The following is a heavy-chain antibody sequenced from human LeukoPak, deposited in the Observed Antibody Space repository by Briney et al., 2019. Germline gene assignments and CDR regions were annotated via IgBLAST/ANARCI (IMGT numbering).Heavy chain of an antibody. D-gene: IGHD3-22*01. CDR1: GASLGSSGYY. CDR2: IYSSGNT. CDR3: ARHRNYYDSSGYGPFEY. J-gene: IGHJ4*02. Sequence: SETLSLTCTVSGASLGSSGYYWGWIRPPPGKGLEWIGSIYSSGNTYYNPSLKSRVTISVDTSKNQFSLKLSSVTAADTAVYCCARHRNYYDSSGYGPFEYWGQGTLVTVSS. V-gene: IGHV4-39*01.